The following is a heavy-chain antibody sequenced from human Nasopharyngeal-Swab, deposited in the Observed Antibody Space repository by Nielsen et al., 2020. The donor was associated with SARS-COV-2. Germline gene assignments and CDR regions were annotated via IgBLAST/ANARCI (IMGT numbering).Heavy chain of an antibody. CDR3: ARDGLDYDFWSAYFMDV. D-gene: IGHD3-3*01. V-gene: IGHV3-21*01. CDR2: ISSSSSYI. Sequence: GASLKISCAASGFTFNNYNFNWVRQAPGKGLEWVSSISSSSSYIYYADSVKGRFTTSRDNAKNSLYLQMNSLRAEDTAVYYCARDGLDYDFWSAYFMDVWGQGTTVTVSS. J-gene: IGHJ6*02. CDR1: GFTFNNYN.